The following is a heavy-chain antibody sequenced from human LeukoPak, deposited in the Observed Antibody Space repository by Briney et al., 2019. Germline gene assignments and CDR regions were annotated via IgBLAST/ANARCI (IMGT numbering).Heavy chain of an antibody. J-gene: IGHJ4*02. CDR1: GFTFDDYA. V-gene: IGHV3-9*01. CDR2: IAWNSGSR. Sequence: GGSLRLSCAASGFTFDDYAMHWVRQATGKGLGWVSGIAWNSGSRGYADSVKGRFTISRDNAKNSLYLQMNSLRAEDTALYYCAKSQGYYYDSSDSSFDYWGQGTLVTVSS. D-gene: IGHD3-22*01. CDR3: AKSQGYYYDSSDSSFDY.